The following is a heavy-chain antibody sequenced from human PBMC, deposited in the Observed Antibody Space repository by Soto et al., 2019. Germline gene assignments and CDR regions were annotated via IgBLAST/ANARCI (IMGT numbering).Heavy chain of an antibody. CDR1: VGSISSYY. V-gene: IGHV4-59*12. CDR2: IXXXGRX. D-gene: IGHD3-9*01. Sequence: SXTXSLTCTVSVGSISSYYWSWIRQPPGKGXXXXXXIXXXGRXXYNXXXXXXXKXXVDXXXNKFSLKPRSVTAADTAVYYCARGRDTLTGWGQGTLV. J-gene: IGHJ4*02. CDR3: ARGRDTLTG.